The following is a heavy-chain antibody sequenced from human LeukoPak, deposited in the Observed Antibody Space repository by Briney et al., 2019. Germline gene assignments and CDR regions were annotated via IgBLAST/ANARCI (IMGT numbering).Heavy chain of an antibody. Sequence: GGSLRLSCAASGFTFSSYSMNWVRQAPGKGLEWVSSISSSSSYIYYADSVKGRFTISRDNAKNSLYLQMNSLRAEDTAVYYCARDIAAAGFFDYWGQGTLITVSS. D-gene: IGHD6-13*01. J-gene: IGHJ4*02. CDR2: ISSSSSYI. CDR3: ARDIAAAGFFDY. CDR1: GFTFSSYS. V-gene: IGHV3-21*01.